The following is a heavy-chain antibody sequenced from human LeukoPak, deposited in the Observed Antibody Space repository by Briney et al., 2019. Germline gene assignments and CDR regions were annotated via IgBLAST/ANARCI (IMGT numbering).Heavy chain of an antibody. V-gene: IGHV3-23*01. CDR3: AKVGSSWGFGDY. Sequence: GGSLRLSCAASKFTFSTFAMHWVAQAPGKGLEWVSFISGNAGTTYYADSVKGRFTISRDNSKNTLYLQMNSLRAEDTAVYYCAKVGSSWGFGDYWGQGTLVTVSS. CDR2: ISGNAGTT. D-gene: IGHD3-10*01. J-gene: IGHJ4*02. CDR1: KFTFSTFA.